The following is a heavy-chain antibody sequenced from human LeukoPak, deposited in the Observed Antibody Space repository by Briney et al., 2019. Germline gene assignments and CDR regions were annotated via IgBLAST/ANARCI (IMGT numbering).Heavy chain of an antibody. Sequence: GGSLRLSCAASGFTVSNNYMSWVRQAPGKGLEWVSVIYSGGSTYYADSVKGRFTISRDTSKNTLYLQMNSLRAEDTAMYYCARAQPNSSSSFDYWGQGTLVTVSS. CDR1: GFTVSNNY. J-gene: IGHJ4*02. CDR2: IYSGGST. CDR3: ARAQPNSSSSFDY. D-gene: IGHD2/OR15-2a*01. V-gene: IGHV3-66*01.